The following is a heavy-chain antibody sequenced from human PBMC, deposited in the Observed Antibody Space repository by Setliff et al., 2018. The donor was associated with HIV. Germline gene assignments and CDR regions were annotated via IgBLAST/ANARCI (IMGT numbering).Heavy chain of an antibody. CDR1: GGNFNTYG. CDR3: AREGVLDWGFVAARTRWFDP. J-gene: IGHJ5*02. V-gene: IGHV1-18*01. CDR2: VSGYNGNI. Sequence: GASVKVSCKASGGNFNTYGISWVRQAPGQGLEWMGWVSGYNGNIRYAQKFQDRVTLTTETSPSTAYMDLKCLRSDDTAVYYCAREGVLDWGFVAARTRWFDPWCQGTLVTVSS. D-gene: IGHD6-6*01.